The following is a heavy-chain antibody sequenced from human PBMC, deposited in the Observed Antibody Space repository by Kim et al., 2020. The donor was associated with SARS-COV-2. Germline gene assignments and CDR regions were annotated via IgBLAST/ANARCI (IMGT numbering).Heavy chain of an antibody. CDR3: ARDGHYYYGSGSYRGPFDY. V-gene: IGHV3-30*15. J-gene: IGHJ4*02. D-gene: IGHD3-10*01. Sequence: KGRFTISGDNSKNTLYLQMSSLRAKDTAVYYCARDGHYYYGSGSYRGPFDYWGQGTLVTVSS.